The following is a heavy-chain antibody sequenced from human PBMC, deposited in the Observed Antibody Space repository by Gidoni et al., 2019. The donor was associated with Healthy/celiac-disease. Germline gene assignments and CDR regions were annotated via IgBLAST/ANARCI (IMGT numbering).Heavy chain of an antibody. V-gene: IGHV3-21*01. CDR3: ASHSSGPDY. CDR2: ISSSSSYI. J-gene: IGHJ4*02. Sequence: EVQRVESWGGLVKPGGSLRLSCAASGLTCSSYSMNWVRQAPGQGLEWVPSISSSSSYIYSTASVKGRFTISRDNAKTSLYMHMNSLRAEDTAVYYCASHSSGPDYWGQGTLVTVSS. CDR1: GLTCSSYS. D-gene: IGHD6-19*01.